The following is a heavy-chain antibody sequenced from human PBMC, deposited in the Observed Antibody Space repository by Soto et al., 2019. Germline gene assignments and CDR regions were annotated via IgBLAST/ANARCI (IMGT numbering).Heavy chain of an antibody. J-gene: IGHJ6*02. CDR2: IHYRGSV. CDR1: GGSISSDHYH. V-gene: IGHV4-30-4*01. CDR3: VREDDGGDRDYYGLDV. D-gene: IGHD4-17*01. Sequence: QVQLQESGPGLVRPSQTLSLTCTVSGGSISSDHYHWTWIRQTPGKGLEWIGYIHYRGSVYYNPSLQSRVTMSVDTSKNLFSLKRSSVTAADTAVYFCVREDDGGDRDYYGLDVWGQGTTVTVSS.